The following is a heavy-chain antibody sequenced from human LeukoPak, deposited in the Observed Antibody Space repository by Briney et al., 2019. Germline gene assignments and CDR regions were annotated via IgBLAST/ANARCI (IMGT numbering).Heavy chain of an antibody. CDR1: GGSISSYY. CDR2: IYYSGST. J-gene: IGHJ5*02. Sequence: SETLSLTCTVSGGSISSYYWSWIRQPPGKGLEWIGYIYYSGSTNYNPSLKSRVTISVDTSKNQFSLKLSSVTAADTAVYYCARFRDDYVWGSRNWFDPWGQGTLVTVSS. D-gene: IGHD3-16*01. V-gene: IGHV4-59*01. CDR3: ARFRDDYVWGSRNWFDP.